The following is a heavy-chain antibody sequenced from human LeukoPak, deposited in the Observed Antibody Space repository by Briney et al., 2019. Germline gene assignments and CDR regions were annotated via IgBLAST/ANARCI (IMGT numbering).Heavy chain of an antibody. D-gene: IGHD5-18*01. CDR3: ARGGYSYGPFDY. CDR1: GYNFTTYW. CDR2: IYPADSNP. V-gene: IGHV5-51*01. J-gene: IGHJ4*02. Sequence: GESLNTSWKCSGYNFTTYWIGWVRQIPRKGLEWMGIIYPADSNPRYSPPFQGQVTISADKSITTAYLQWSSLKGSDTAIYYCARGGYSYGPFDYWGEGTLVTVS.